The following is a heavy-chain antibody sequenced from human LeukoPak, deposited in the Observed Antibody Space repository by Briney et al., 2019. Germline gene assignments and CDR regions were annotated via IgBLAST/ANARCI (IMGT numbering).Heavy chain of an antibody. CDR3: ARVVDTRVDY. CDR2: ISYDGSNK. V-gene: IGHV3-30-3*01. Sequence: GGSLRLSCAASGFTFSSYAMHWVRQAPGKGLEWVAVISYDGSNKYYADSVKGRFTISRDNSKNTLYLQMNSLRAEDTAVYYCARVVDTRVDYWGQGTLVTVSS. J-gene: IGHJ4*02. D-gene: IGHD5-18*01. CDR1: GFTFSSYA.